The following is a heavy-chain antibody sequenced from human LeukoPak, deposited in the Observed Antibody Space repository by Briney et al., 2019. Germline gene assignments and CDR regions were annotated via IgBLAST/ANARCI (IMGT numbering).Heavy chain of an antibody. V-gene: IGHV4-59*01. CDR3: ARDRVYYFDY. CDR2: IYYSGST. Sequence: SETLSLTCTVSGRSISSYYWNWIRQPPGKGLEWIGYIYYSGSTNYNPSLKSRVTISVDTSKNQFSLKLSSVTAADTAVYYCARDRVYYFDYWGQGTLVTVSS. J-gene: IGHJ4*02. CDR1: GRSISSYY. D-gene: IGHD2-8*01.